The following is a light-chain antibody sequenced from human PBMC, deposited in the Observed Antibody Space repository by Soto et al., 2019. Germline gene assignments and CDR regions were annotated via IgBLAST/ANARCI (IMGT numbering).Light chain of an antibody. CDR2: RAS. CDR3: QHYGTSPFT. Sequence: EIVLTQSPGTLSLSPGERATLSCRASSVSSSYLAWYQQKPGHTPRLLIYRASSRATGIPDRCSGSGSGTDFTLTISRLEPEDFAVYYCQHYGTSPFTFGPGTKVDIK. CDR1: SVSSSY. V-gene: IGKV3-20*01. J-gene: IGKJ3*01.